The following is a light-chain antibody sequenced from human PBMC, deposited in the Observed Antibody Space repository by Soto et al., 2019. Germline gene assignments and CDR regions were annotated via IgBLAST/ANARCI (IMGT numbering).Light chain of an antibody. V-gene: IGKV3-11*01. J-gene: IGKJ1*01. Sequence: EIVLTQSPATLSLSPGETATLFCRASQTVGSPLAWYQQKRGQAPRLLIYDTSKRATGIPARFSGSGSGTDFTLTISSLEPEDFAVYYCQQRNSGPRTFGQGTKVEIK. CDR3: QQRNSGPRT. CDR2: DTS. CDR1: QTVGSP.